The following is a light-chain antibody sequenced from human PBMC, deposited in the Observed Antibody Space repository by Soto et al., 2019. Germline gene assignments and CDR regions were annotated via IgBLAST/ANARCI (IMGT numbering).Light chain of an antibody. Sequence: DSQMTQYPSTLSASIGDRVTITCRAGQSISSWLAWYQQKPGKAPKLLISKASTLQSGVPPRISGSGSGTEFALTISSLQPDDFATYYCQQYESYPMTFGGGTKVEIK. V-gene: IGKV1-5*03. CDR3: QQYESYPMT. J-gene: IGKJ4*01. CDR2: KAS. CDR1: QSISSW.